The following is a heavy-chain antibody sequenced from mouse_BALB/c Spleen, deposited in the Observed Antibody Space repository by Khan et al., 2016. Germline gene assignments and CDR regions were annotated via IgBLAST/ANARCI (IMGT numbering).Heavy chain of an antibody. CDR1: GYTFTNYG. CDR3: ERYGTGTWFAY. V-gene: IGHV9-3*02. D-gene: IGHD2-1*01. J-gene: IGHJ3*01. Sequence: QIQLVQSGPELKKPGETVKLSCKASGYTFTNYGMTWVKQASGKGLKWMGWINTNTGEPTYAEDFKGRFAFSLETSAKNFYLQINNLKNEDTATXFGERYGTGTWFAYWGQGTLVTVSA. CDR2: INTNTGEP.